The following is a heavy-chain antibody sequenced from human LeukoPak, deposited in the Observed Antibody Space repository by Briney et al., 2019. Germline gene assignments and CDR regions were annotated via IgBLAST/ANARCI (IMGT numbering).Heavy chain of an antibody. J-gene: IGHJ3*02. Sequence: SETLSFTCTVSLGSISSYYWGWIRQPPGKGLEWIGYIYYSGSTKYKPSLKSRATISVHTSKNQFSLKLSSVTSADTAVYYCASASLNIYAFDIWGQGTMVTISS. CDR1: LGSISSYY. CDR2: IYYSGST. V-gene: IGHV4-59*01. D-gene: IGHD2/OR15-2a*01. CDR3: ASASLNIYAFDI.